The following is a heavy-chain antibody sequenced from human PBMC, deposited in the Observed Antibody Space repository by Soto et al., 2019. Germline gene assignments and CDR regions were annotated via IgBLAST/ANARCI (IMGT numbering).Heavy chain of an antibody. D-gene: IGHD3-16*01. CDR3: SCIGGDVHYVIDF. V-gene: IGHV3-23*01. Sequence: GGTPRLSCAAYGFTFSTYAMTWVRQAPGKGLEWVAIISSSGDGTYYVDSVKGRFTISRDNSRNTLNLQMNSLRAEDTAVYYCSCIGGDVHYVIDFSGRGSFVIVSS. CDR2: ISSSGDGT. CDR1: GFTFSTYA. J-gene: IGHJ2*01.